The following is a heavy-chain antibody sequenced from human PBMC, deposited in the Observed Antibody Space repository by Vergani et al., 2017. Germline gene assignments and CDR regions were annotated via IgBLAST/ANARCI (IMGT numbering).Heavy chain of an antibody. Sequence: QLQLQESGPGLVKPSATLSLTSSVSGASIRSSNYYWGWIRQPPGKGLEWIASIYYSGSTYYNPSLKSRVTISVDTSKNQISLKLSSVTAADTAVYFCARHSTVEWLVKLGWIDPWGQGILVTVSS. D-gene: IGHD6-19*01. CDR1: GASIRSSNYY. CDR3: ARHSTVEWLVKLGWIDP. V-gene: IGHV4-39*01. J-gene: IGHJ5*02. CDR2: IYYSGST.